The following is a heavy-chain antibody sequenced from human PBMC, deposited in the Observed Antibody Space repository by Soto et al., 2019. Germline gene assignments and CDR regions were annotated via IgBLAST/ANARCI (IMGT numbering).Heavy chain of an antibody. CDR3: TTVIRPADTFVPY. CDR2: IKSKVDGETT. Sequence: GGSLRLSCAASGFSFSGAWMSWFRQAPGKGLEWVGRIKSKVDGETTDYAAPAKGRFSISRDDSRKMVFLQMDSLETEDSAIYYCTTVIRPADTFVPYWGQGTLVTVSS. V-gene: IGHV3-15*05. CDR1: GFSFSGAW. D-gene: IGHD2-2*01. J-gene: IGHJ4*02.